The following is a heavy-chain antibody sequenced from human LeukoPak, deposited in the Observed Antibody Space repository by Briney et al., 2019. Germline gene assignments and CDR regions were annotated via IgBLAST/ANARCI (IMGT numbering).Heavy chain of an antibody. Sequence: GASVKVSCKASGYTFTSYGISWVRQAPGQGLEWMGWISTYNDDTNYAQKFQGRVTMTTDTSTSTAYMELRSLRSDDTAVYYCARDMSYDYVWGSRTLRPFDYWGQGTLVTVSS. D-gene: IGHD3-16*01. CDR2: ISTYNDDT. V-gene: IGHV1-18*04. J-gene: IGHJ4*02. CDR1: GYTFTSYG. CDR3: ARDMSYDYVWGSRTLRPFDY.